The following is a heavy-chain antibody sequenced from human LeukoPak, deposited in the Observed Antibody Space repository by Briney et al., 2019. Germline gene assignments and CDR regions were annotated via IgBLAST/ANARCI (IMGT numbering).Heavy chain of an antibody. D-gene: IGHD1-26*01. Sequence: GGSLRLSCAASGFTFSSYSMNWVRQAPGKGLEWVSYISSSSSTIYYADPVKGRFTISRDNAKNSLYLQMNSLRAEDTAVYYCARDGIVGATGGYFDLWGRGTLVTVSS. CDR1: GFTFSSYS. CDR3: ARDGIVGATGGYFDL. J-gene: IGHJ2*01. V-gene: IGHV3-48*01. CDR2: ISSSSSTI.